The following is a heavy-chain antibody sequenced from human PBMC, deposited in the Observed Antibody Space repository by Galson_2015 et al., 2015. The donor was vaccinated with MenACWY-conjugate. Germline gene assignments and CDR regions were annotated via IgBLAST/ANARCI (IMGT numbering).Heavy chain of an antibody. V-gene: IGHV1-69*04. CDR2: IVPMLGIG. D-gene: IGHD1-14*01. CDR1: GGTFRSYA. CDR3: ATFPISQYGMDV. J-gene: IGHJ6*02. Sequence: SVKVSCKASGGTFRSYAICWVRQAPGQGLEWMGRIVPMLGIGNYGQKFQGRVTITADKSTGTTYMELSSLRSEDTAVYYCATFPISQYGMDVWGQGTTVTVS.